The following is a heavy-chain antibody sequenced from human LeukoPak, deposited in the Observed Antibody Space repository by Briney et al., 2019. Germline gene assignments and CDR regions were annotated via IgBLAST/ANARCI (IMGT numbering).Heavy chain of an antibody. J-gene: IGHJ5*02. V-gene: IGHV6-1*01. CDR1: GDSVSTTSAG. Sequence: SQTLSLTCAISGDSVSTTSAGWNWIRQSPSRGLEWLGRAYYNSNWYYNYAVSVKGRITIHPDTPKNQFSLQLNSVTPEDTAVYYCAKDLMRDRWFGESWGQGTLVTVSS. CDR3: AKDLMRDRWFGES. CDR2: AYYNSNWYY. D-gene: IGHD3-10*01.